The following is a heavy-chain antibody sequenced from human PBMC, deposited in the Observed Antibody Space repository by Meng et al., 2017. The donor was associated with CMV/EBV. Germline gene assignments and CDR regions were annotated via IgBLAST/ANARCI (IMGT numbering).Heavy chain of an antibody. CDR1: GFTVSSNY. J-gene: IGHJ4*02. V-gene: IGHV3-66*02. CDR3: ASTPLLWFGEFDEFDY. CDR2: IYSGGST. Sequence: SGFTVSSNYISWVRQAPGKGLEWVSVIYSGGSTYYADSVKGRFTISRDNSKNTLYLQMNSLRAEDTAVYYCASTPLLWFGEFDEFDYWGQGTLVTVSS. D-gene: IGHD3-10*01.